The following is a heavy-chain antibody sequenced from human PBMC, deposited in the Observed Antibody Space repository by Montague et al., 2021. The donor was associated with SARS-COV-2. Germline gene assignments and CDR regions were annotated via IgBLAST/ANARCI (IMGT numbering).Heavy chain of an antibody. V-gene: IGHV2-70*11. CDR2: IDWDDDK. CDR1: GFSLSTSGMC. Sequence: PALVKPTQTLTLTCTFSGFSLSTSGMCVSWIRQPPGKALEWPARIDWDDDKYYSTSLKTRLTISKDTSKNQVVLTMTNMDPVDTATYYCARILVAAAGSPFDPWGRGTLVTVSS. D-gene: IGHD6-13*01. CDR3: ARILVAAAGSPFDP. J-gene: IGHJ5*02.